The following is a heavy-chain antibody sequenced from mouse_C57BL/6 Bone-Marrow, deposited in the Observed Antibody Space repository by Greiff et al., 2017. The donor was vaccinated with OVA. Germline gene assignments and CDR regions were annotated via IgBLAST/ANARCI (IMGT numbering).Heavy chain of an antibody. CDR2: IYPGDGDT. CDR1: GYAFSSYW. D-gene: IGHD3-3*01. J-gene: IGHJ4*01. Sequence: QVQLKESGAELVKPGASVKISCKASGYAFSSYWMNWVKQRPGKGLEWIGQIYPGDGDTNYNGKFKGKATLTADKSSSTAYMQLSSLTSEDSAVYFCARKEGTHYAMDYWGQGTSVTVSS. CDR3: ARKEGTHYAMDY. V-gene: IGHV1-80*01.